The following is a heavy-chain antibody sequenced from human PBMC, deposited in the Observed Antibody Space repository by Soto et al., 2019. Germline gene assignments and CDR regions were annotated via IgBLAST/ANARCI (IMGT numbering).Heavy chain of an antibody. CDR1: GYTFTSYA. J-gene: IGHJ4*02. Sequence: ASVKVSCKASGYTFTSYAMHWVRQAPGQRLEWMVWINAGNGNTKYSQKFQGRVTITRDTSASTAYMELSSLRSEDTAVYYCANPLWFGESVFDYWGQGTLVSVSS. D-gene: IGHD3-10*01. V-gene: IGHV1-3*01. CDR3: ANPLWFGESVFDY. CDR2: INAGNGNT.